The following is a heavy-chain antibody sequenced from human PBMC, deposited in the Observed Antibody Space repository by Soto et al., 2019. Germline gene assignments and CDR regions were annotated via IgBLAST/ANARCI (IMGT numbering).Heavy chain of an antibody. J-gene: IGHJ3*02. Sequence: KRSETLSLTCAVSGGSISSGGYSWSWIRQPPGKGLEWIGYIYHSGSTYYNPSLKSRVTISVDRSKNQFSLKLSSVTAADTAVYYCARGPTTVTPPRGAFDIWGQGTMVTVSS. V-gene: IGHV4-30-2*01. CDR2: IYHSGST. CDR3: ARGPTTVTPPRGAFDI. D-gene: IGHD4-17*01. CDR1: GGSISSGGYS.